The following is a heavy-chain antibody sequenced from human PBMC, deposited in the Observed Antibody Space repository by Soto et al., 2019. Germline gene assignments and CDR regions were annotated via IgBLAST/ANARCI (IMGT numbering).Heavy chain of an antibody. CDR1: GFTFSSYA. CDR3: AREREAFPQFGAFDI. CDR2: ISSNGGST. V-gene: IGHV3-64*01. D-gene: IGHD3-10*01. J-gene: IGHJ3*02. Sequence: GGSLRLSCAASGFTFSSYAMHWVRQAPGKGLEYVSAISSNGGSTYYANSVKGRFTISRDNSKNTLYLQMGSLRAEDMAVYYCAREREAFPQFGAFDIWGQGTMVTVSS.